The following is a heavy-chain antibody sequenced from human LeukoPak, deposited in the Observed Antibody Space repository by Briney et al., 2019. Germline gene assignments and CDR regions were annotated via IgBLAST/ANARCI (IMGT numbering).Heavy chain of an antibody. V-gene: IGHV1-58*01. CDR1: GFSFPNSA. J-gene: IGHJ3*02. D-gene: IGHD5-18*01. CDR3: AAGYIGGAMVTNAFDI. Sequence: SAKDSCKAYGFSFPNSAVQLVRQDRGQGLEWLRWFVVCSGNTIYVQKFQERVTITRDMSTSTAYMELSSLRSEDTAVYYCAAGYIGGAMVTNAFDIWGQGTMVTVSS. CDR2: FVVCSGNT.